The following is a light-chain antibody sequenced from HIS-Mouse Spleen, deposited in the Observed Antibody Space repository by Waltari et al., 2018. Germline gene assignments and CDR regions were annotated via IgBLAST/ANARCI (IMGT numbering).Light chain of an antibody. CDR3: SSYTSSSTLVV. J-gene: IGLJ2*01. V-gene: IGLV2-14*03. CDR1: SSDVGGYNY. Sequence: QSALTQPASVSGSPGQSIPISCTGTSSDVGGYNYVLWYQQHPGKAPKLMIYDVSTRPSGVSNRFSGSKSGNTASLTISGLQAEDEADYYCSSYTSSSTLVVFGGGTKLTVL. CDR2: DVS.